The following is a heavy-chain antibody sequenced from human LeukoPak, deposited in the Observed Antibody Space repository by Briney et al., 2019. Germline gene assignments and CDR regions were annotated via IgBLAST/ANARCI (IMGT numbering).Heavy chain of an antibody. CDR2: INPNTGDT. V-gene: IGHV1-2*02. J-gene: IGHJ4*02. CDR1: GFTFTGYY. CDR3: ARDRGNYGDYYFDY. Sequence: GASVKVSCKASGFTFTGYYMHWVRQAPGQGLEWMGWINPNTGDTDYAQKFQGRVTMTRDTSISTAYMELGRLRSDDTAVYYCARDRGNYGDYYFDYWGQGTLVTVSS. D-gene: IGHD4-17*01.